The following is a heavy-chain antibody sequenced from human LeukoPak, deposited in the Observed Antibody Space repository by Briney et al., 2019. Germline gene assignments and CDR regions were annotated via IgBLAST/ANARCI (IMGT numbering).Heavy chain of an antibody. CDR2: IYSSGST. J-gene: IGHJ4*02. Sequence: PSETLSLTCTVSGGSISSSSYYWGWIRHPPGKGLEWIGSIYSSGSTHNNPSLKIRLTIFIDTSKNQFSLKANSVTAADTAVYYCARNVTMTGSGTKFNYFDYWGQGTLVTVSS. D-gene: IGHD1-26*01. V-gene: IGHV4-39*01. CDR1: GGSISSSSYY. CDR3: ARNVTMTGSGTKFNYFDY.